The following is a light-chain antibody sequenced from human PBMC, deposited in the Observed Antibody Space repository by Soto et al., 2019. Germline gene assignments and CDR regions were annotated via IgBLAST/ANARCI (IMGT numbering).Light chain of an antibody. CDR2: DVS. CDR1: SSDVGGYNY. J-gene: IGLJ1*01. CDR3: SSYTSSSTYV. V-gene: IGLV2-14*01. Sequence: QSALTQPASVSGSPGQSITISCTGTSSDVGGYNYVSWYQQHPGKAPKLIIYDVSNRPSGVSNRVSGSKSGNTASLTISGLQAEYVAVYYCSSYTSSSTYVFGTGTKLTVL.